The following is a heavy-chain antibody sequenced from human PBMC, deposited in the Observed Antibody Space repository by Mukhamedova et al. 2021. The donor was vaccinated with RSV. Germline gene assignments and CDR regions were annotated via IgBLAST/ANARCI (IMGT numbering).Heavy chain of an antibody. V-gene: IGHV3-48*03. CDR3: VRGGEQVAFDI. Sequence: GGGLEWIAYIRTSGNAIFYADSVQGRFTISRDDAQSSLSLQMNSLRAEETALYYCVRGGEQVAFDICGQGTMVTVSS. D-gene: IGHD1-26*01. CDR2: IRTSGNAI. J-gene: IGHJ3*02.